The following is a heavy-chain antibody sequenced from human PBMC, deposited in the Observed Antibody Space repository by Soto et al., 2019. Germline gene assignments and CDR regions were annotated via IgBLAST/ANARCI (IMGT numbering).Heavy chain of an antibody. J-gene: IGHJ5*02. Sequence: GSLRLSCAGSGFTFSNYAMSWVRQSPGKGLEWVSGLSDGGGSTFYADCVKGRFTISRDNAKNTLYLQMSSLRAEDTAVYYCATAGTTSTYNCLQRWRQRSL. CDR2: LSDGGGST. D-gene: IGHD2-2*01. CDR1: GFTFSNYA. V-gene: IGHV3-23*01. CDR3: ATAGTTSTYNCLQR.